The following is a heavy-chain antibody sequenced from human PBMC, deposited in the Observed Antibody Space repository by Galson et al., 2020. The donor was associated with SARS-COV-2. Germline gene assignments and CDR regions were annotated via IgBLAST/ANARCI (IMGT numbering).Heavy chain of an antibody. Sequence: ASVKVSCKASGYTFTSYYMHWVRQAPGQGLEWMGIINPSGGSTSYAQKFQGRVTMTRDTSTSTVYMELSSLRSEDTAVYYCARDLEIVVVVEEGKSWFDPWGQGTLVTVSS. CDR3: ARDLEIVVVVEEGKSWFDP. V-gene: IGHV1-46*01. D-gene: IGHD2-15*01. CDR1: GYTFTSYY. CDR2: INPSGGST. J-gene: IGHJ5*02.